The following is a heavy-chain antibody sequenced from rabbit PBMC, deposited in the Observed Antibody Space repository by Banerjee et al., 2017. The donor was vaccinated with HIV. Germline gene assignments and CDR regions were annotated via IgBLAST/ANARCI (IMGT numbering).Heavy chain of an antibody. CDR1: GIDFSTSG. D-gene: IGHD4-2*01. Sequence: QEHLEEAGGGLVKPEGSLTLTCKASGIDFSTSGISWVRQAPGKGLEWIAYIYPDYDDTDYASWVSGRFTISFDNAQNTVTLQMTNLTAADTATYFCAIYAVHGYLRLWGPGTLVTVS. V-gene: IGHV1S47*01. CDR2: IYPDYDDT. CDR3: AIYAVHGYLRL. J-gene: IGHJ6*01.